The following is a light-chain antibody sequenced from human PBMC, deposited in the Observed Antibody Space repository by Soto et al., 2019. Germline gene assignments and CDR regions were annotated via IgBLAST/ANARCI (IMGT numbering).Light chain of an antibody. CDR1: QSITSC. Sequence: DIQMTQSPSTLSASVGDRVTITCLASQSITSCLTWYQQKPGKAPKLLIYKASSLESGVPSRFSGSGSGTEFTLTISSLQPDDFATYFCQQCNSFPCTFGPGTKVDIK. J-gene: IGKJ3*01. V-gene: IGKV1-5*03. CDR2: KAS. CDR3: QQCNSFPCT.